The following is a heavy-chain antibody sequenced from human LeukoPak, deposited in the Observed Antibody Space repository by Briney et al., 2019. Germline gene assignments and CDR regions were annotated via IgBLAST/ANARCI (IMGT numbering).Heavy chain of an antibody. Sequence: PSETLPLTCTVSGGSISSYYWSWIRQPPGKGLEWIGYIYYSGSTNYNPSLKSRVTISVDTSKNLFSLKLSSVTAADTAVYYCARVDCSSTSCYQNRYYFDYWGQGTLVTVSS. CDR3: ARVDCSSTSCYQNRYYFDY. V-gene: IGHV4-59*01. D-gene: IGHD2-2*01. CDR2: IYYSGST. J-gene: IGHJ4*02. CDR1: GGSISSYY.